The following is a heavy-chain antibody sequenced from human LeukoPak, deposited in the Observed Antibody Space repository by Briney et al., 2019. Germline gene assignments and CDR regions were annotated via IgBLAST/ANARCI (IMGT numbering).Heavy chain of an antibody. CDR2: IWYDGSNK. CDR1: GFTFSSYG. Sequence: GRSLRLSCAASGFTFSSYGMHWVRQAPGKGLEWVAVIWYDGSNKYYADSVKGRFTISRDNSKNTLYLQMNSLRAEDTAVYYCARGPPYYDILTYYYGMDVWGQGATVTVSS. CDR3: ARGPPYYDILTYYYGMDV. V-gene: IGHV3-33*01. J-gene: IGHJ6*02. D-gene: IGHD3-9*01.